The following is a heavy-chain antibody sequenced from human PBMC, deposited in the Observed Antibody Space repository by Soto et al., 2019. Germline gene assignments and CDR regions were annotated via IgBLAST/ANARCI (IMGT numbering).Heavy chain of an antibody. CDR1: GGSISSSSYY. CDR3: AREYCSGGSCSSD. D-gene: IGHD2-15*01. Sequence: SETLSLTCTVSGGSISSSSYYWGWIRQPPGKGLEWIGSIYYSGSTYYNPSLKSRVTISVDTSKNQFSLKLSSVTAADTAVYYCAREYCSGGSCSSDWGQGTLVTVSS. J-gene: IGHJ4*02. V-gene: IGHV4-39*01. CDR2: IYYSGST.